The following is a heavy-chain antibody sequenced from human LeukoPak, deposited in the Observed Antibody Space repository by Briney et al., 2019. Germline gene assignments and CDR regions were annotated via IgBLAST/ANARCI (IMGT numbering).Heavy chain of an antibody. CDR2: IKQDGSEK. Sequence: GGSLRLPCAASGFTFSSYWMSWVRQAPGKGLEWVANIKQDGSEKYYVDSVKGRFTISRDNAKNSLYLQMNSLRAEDTAVYYCARGYSSGWYSFWGQGTLVTVSS. V-gene: IGHV3-7*01. J-gene: IGHJ4*02. CDR3: ARGYSSGWYSF. CDR1: GFTFSSYW. D-gene: IGHD6-19*01.